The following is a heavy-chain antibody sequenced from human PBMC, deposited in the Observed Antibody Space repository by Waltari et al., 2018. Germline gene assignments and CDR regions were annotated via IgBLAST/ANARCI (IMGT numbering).Heavy chain of an antibody. CDR3: ARGSGSQAGL. Sequence: QVQLVQSGAELKKPGASVKVSCRASGYDFTAYYITWVRQAPGEGLEWMGRVNPNTGATDYAQRFQDRVTMTRDTSITTVYMDLSRLTSDDTAVYFCARGSGSQAGLWGQGTLVTVSS. V-gene: IGHV1-2*06. D-gene: IGHD1-26*01. CDR2: VNPNTGAT. J-gene: IGHJ4*02. CDR1: GYDFTAYY.